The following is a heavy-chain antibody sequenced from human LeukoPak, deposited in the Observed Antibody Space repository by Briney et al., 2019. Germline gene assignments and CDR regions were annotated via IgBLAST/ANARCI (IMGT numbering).Heavy chain of an antibody. Sequence: PGGSLRLSCVASGFTFTNYVMNWVRQVPGKGLEWVAHISTRTGSSGYADSVRSRFTISRDTARNSLYLEMNSLRAEDTAIYYCARDGGVEGSTTWFDPWGQGTQVTVSS. CDR2: ISTRTGSS. J-gene: IGHJ5*02. CDR3: ARDGGVEGSTTWFDP. CDR1: GFTFTNYV. V-gene: IGHV3-21*01. D-gene: IGHD2/OR15-2a*01.